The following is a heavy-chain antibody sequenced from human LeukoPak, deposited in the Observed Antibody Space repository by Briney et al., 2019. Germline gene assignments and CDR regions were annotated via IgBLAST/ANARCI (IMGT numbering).Heavy chain of an antibody. D-gene: IGHD3-3*01. Sequence: SETLSLTCTVSGDSINSAAYYWSWIRQHPGKGLEWIGYIYYSGSTYYNPSLKSRVTISVDTSKNQFSLKLSSVTAADTAVYYCASLSIFGVVIPQGYWGQGTLVTVSS. CDR2: IYYSGST. V-gene: IGHV4-39*01. J-gene: IGHJ4*02. CDR3: ASLSIFGVVIPQGY. CDR1: GDSINSAAYY.